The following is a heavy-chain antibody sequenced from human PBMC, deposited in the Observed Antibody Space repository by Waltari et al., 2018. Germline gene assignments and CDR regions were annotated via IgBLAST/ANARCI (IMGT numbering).Heavy chain of an antibody. J-gene: IGHJ4*02. CDR3: ARVGGHYGDYGYFDY. CDR1: GGSISSLSYY. Sequence: QLQLQESGPGLGKPSETLSLTCTVSGGSISSLSYYWGWIRQPPGKGLEWIGSIYYSGSTYYTPSLKSRVTISVDTSKNQFSLKLSSVTAADTAVYYCARVGGHYGDYGYFDYWGQGTLVTVSS. CDR2: IYYSGST. V-gene: IGHV4-39*07. D-gene: IGHD4-17*01.